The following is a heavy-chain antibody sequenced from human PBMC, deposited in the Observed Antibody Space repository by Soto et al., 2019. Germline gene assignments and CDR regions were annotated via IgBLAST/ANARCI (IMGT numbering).Heavy chain of an antibody. CDR3: AKGDWFDP. J-gene: IGHJ5*02. Sequence: QVQLVESGGGVVQPGRSLRLSCAASGFTFSNYGMHWVRQAPGKGLEWVAVISYDGSNKYYADSVKGRFSISRDNSKNTLYLQMNSLRAEDTAVYYCAKGDWFDPRGQGTLVTVSS. CDR1: GFTFSNYG. CDR2: ISYDGSNK. V-gene: IGHV3-30*18.